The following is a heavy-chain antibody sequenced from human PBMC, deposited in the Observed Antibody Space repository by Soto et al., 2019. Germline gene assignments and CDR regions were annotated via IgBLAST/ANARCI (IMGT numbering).Heavy chain of an antibody. D-gene: IGHD6-13*01. Sequence: GGSLRLSCAASGFTFSSYAMSWVRQAPGKGLEWVSAISGSGGSTYYADSVKGRFTISRDNSKNTLYLQMNSLRVEDTAVYYCAKRGSSSWMNFDYWGQGALVTVSS. CDR3: AKRGSSSWMNFDY. CDR2: ISGSGGST. V-gene: IGHV3-23*01. J-gene: IGHJ4*02. CDR1: GFTFSSYA.